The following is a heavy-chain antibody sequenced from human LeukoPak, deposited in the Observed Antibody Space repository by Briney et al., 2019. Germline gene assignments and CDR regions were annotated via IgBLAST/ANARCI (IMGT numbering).Heavy chain of an antibody. D-gene: IGHD6-19*01. Sequence: PGGSLRLSCAASGFTFSSYAMSWVRQAPGKGLEWVSAISGSGGSTYYADSVKGRFTISRDNSKNTLYLQMNSLRAEDTAVYYCAKDRRRIAVAAISPFDYWGQGTLVTVSS. V-gene: IGHV3-23*01. CDR3: AKDRRRIAVAAISPFDY. CDR1: GFTFSSYA. J-gene: IGHJ4*02. CDR2: ISGSGGST.